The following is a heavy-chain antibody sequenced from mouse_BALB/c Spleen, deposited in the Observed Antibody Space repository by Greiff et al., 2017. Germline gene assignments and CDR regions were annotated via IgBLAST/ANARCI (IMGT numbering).Heavy chain of an antibody. J-gene: IGHJ4*01. Sequence: DVKLVESGGGLVKLGGSLNLSCAVSGFTFSSYYMSWVRQTPEKRLELVAAINSNGGSTYYPDTVKGRFTISRDNAKNTLYLQMSSLKSEDTALYYCARRRDYGSMDYWGQGTSVTVSS. CDR3: ARRRDYGSMDY. D-gene: IGHD2-2*01. CDR1: GFTFSSYY. CDR2: INSNGGST. V-gene: IGHV5-6-2*01.